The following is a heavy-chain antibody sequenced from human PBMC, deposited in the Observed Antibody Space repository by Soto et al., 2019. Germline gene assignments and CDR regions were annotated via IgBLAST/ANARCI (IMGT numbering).Heavy chain of an antibody. CDR3: VRECPIRGTGAFDI. CDR1: GFTFNIHG. V-gene: IGHV3-33*01. Sequence: QVQLVESGGGVVQPGRTLRLSCAASGFTFNIHGMHWVRQAPGKGLEWVAVVWSDGNHKFYADSVRGRFTISRDNSKNTLDLQVDSLRVEDSGVYYCVRECPIRGTGAFDIWGQGTKVNVSS. D-gene: IGHD6-25*01. CDR2: VWSDGNHK. J-gene: IGHJ3*02.